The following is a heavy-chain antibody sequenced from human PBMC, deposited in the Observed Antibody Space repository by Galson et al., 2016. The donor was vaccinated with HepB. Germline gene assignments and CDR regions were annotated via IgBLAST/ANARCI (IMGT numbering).Heavy chain of an antibody. CDR1: GFTFSSYW. Sequence: SLRLSCAASGFTFSSYWMSWVRQAPGKGLEWVAVISYDGSDKYYADSVKGRSTISRDNSKNTLYLQMNSLRAEDTAVYFCKGLAVRPYDDVDMWGQGTMVIVSA. CDR3: KGLAVRPYDDVDM. CDR2: ISYDGSDK. V-gene: IGHV3-30*03. J-gene: IGHJ3*02. D-gene: IGHD6-19*01.